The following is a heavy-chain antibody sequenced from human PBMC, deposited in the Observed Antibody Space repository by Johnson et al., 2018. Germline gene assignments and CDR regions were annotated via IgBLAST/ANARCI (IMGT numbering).Heavy chain of an antibody. CDR1: GFTISSYA. CDR3: AKGSRYGGMDG. Sequence: EVQLVESGGGLVQPGGSLRVSCAASGFTISSYAMSWVRQAPGKGLEWVPLISASGGSTYYADPVKGRFTIPRDNSKNTLYLQMNSPRAEDTAVYYCAKGSRYGGMDGWGQGTTVTVSS. J-gene: IGHJ6*02. V-gene: IGHV3-23*04. D-gene: IGHD5-18*01. CDR2: ISASGGST.